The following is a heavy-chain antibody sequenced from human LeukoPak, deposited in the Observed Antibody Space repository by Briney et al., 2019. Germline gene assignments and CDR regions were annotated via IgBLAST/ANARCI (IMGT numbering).Heavy chain of an antibody. D-gene: IGHD1-26*01. V-gene: IGHV3-30*02. CDR3: AKDRRIVGAPI. Sequence: GGSLRLSCAASGFTFRIYGMHWVRQAPGKGLEWVAFIRYDGTNKNYADSVKGRFTISRDNSKNTLYLQMNSLRPQDTAVYYCAKDRRIVGAPIWGQGTLVTVSS. CDR2: IRYDGTNK. J-gene: IGHJ4*02. CDR1: GFTFRIYG.